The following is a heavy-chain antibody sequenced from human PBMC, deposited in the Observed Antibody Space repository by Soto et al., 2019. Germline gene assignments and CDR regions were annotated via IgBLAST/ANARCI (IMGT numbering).Heavy chain of an antibody. Sequence: GASVKVSCKASGYSFSDYAMHWVRQAPGQRLEWMGWISAYNGNTNYAQKLQGRVTMTTDTSTSTAYMELRSLRSDDTAVYYCATSVLLWFGESLGPFDYWGQGTLVTVSS. CDR3: ATSVLLWFGESLGPFDY. D-gene: IGHD3-10*01. CDR1: GYSFSDYA. V-gene: IGHV1-18*01. J-gene: IGHJ4*02. CDR2: ISAYNGNT.